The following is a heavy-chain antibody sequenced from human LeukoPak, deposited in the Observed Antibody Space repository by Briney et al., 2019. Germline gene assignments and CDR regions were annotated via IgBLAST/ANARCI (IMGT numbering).Heavy chain of an antibody. CDR3: ARVMYYDILTGYPAIYYYYMDA. Sequence: SVKVSCKASGGTFSSYAISWVRQAPGQGLEWMGGIIPIFGTANYAQKFQGRVTITTDESTSTAYMELSSLRSEDTAVYYCARVMYYDILTGYPAIYYYYMDAWGKGTTVTVSS. J-gene: IGHJ6*03. CDR1: GGTFSSYA. CDR2: IIPIFGTA. V-gene: IGHV1-69*05. D-gene: IGHD3-9*01.